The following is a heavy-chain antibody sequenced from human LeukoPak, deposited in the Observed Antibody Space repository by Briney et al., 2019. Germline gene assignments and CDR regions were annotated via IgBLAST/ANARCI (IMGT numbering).Heavy chain of an antibody. CDR2: VVSHNGHT. J-gene: IGHJ4*02. V-gene: IGHV1-18*01. Sequence: GASVNVSCKTSGHTFPKNGISWVRQAPGQGLEWMGWVVSHNGHTNYAQKFQGRVVMTTDTSTTTAYMELRSLKSDDTAIYYCATVGRLHYVLEDWGQGTLVTVSS. D-gene: IGHD3-3*01. CDR1: GHTFPKNG. CDR3: ATVGRLHYVLED.